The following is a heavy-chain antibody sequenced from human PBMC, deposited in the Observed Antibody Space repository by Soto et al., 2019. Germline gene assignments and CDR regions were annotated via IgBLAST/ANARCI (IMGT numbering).Heavy chain of an antibody. CDR2: IIPRFGPG. Sequence: QVQLVQSGADVKKPGSSVNVSCKASGGTFSNYALSWVRQAPGQGLEWMGGIIPRFGPGRYAQKFQGRVTITADESTRTVFMELNTLRSEDTGIYYCAGPYSGTDYFSNGFDVWGQGTAVIVSS. D-gene: IGHD1-26*01. CDR1: GGTFSNYA. CDR3: AGPYSGTDYFSNGFDV. J-gene: IGHJ6*02. V-gene: IGHV1-69*01.